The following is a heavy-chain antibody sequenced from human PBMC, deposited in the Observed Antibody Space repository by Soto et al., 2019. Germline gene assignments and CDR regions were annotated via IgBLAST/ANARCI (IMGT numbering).Heavy chain of an antibody. CDR1: GFTFSSYG. D-gene: IGHD6-19*01. CDR3: AKEIRAVSGSWDFDN. J-gene: IGHJ4*02. CDR2: ISYDGSLK. Sequence: QVQLVESGGGVVQPGRSLRLSCVASGFTFSSYGMSWVRQAPGKGLEWVAIISYDGSLKYYGDSVKGRFTISRDNSRNTLYLQMNSLRAEDTAVYYCAKEIRAVSGSWDFDNWGQGTLVTVSS. V-gene: IGHV3-30*18.